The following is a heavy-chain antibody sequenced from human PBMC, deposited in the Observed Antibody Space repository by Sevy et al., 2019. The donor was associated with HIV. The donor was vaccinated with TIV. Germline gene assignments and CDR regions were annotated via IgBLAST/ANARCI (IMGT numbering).Heavy chain of an antibody. CDR3: AKEPLPVGEIAVAELDY. CDR1: GFTFSSYA. CDR2: IGGSGGST. J-gene: IGHJ4*02. D-gene: IGHD6-19*01. V-gene: IGHV3-23*01. Sequence: GGSLRLSCAASGFTFSSYAMSWVRQAPGKGLEWVSAIGGSGGSTYYADSVKGRFTISRDNSKNTLYLQMNSLRAEDTAVYYCAKEPLPVGEIAVAELDYWGQGTLVTVSS.